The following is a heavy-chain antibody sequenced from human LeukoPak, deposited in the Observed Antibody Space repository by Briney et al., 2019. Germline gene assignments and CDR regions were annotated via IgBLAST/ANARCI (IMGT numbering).Heavy chain of an antibody. CDR2: ISESADRT. D-gene: IGHD3-22*01. Sequence: PGGSLRLSCAASGFTFSNYDMNWVRQFPGKGLEWVSAISESADRTYYADSVRGRFTISRDNSKNILYLQMNSLTAEDTAVYYCAKKQRVVVMGNYFDYWGQGTLVTVSS. J-gene: IGHJ4*02. CDR1: GFTFSNYD. V-gene: IGHV3-23*01. CDR3: AKKQRVVVMGNYFDY.